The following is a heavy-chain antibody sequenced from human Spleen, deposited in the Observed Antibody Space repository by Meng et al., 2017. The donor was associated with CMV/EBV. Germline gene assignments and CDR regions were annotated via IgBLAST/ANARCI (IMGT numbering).Heavy chain of an antibody. Sequence: GESLKISCVASGFTFSHYAMSWVRQAPGKGLEWVSSISGSGARTYYADSMEGRFTISRDNSKDTLYLQMNSLRAEDTAIYYCAKRPGQWLDLPFDYWGQGTLVTVSS. D-gene: IGHD6-19*01. CDR2: ISGSGART. J-gene: IGHJ4*02. CDR1: GFTFSHYA. CDR3: AKRPGQWLDLPFDY. V-gene: IGHV3-23*01.